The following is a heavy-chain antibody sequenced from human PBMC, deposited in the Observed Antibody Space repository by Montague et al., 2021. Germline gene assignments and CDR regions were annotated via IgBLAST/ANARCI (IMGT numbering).Heavy chain of an antibody. V-gene: IGHV3-72*01. CDR2: SRNKANSYTT. D-gene: IGHD1-7*01. CDR1: GFSFSDYY. Sequence: SLRLSCAASGFSFSDYYVDWVRQAPGKGLEWVGRSRNKANSYTTDYAASVKGRLTISRDESKNSLYLQMNSLKTDDTAVYYCATEGKLPGPDFDHWGQGALVTVSS. J-gene: IGHJ4*02. CDR3: ATEGKLPGPDFDH.